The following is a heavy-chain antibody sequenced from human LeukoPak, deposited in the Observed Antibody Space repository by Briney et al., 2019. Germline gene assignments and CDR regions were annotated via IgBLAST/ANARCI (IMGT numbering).Heavy chain of an antibody. CDR1: GGTFSSYA. V-gene: IGHV1-69*04. Sequence: ASVKVSCKASGGTFSSYAISWVRQAPGQGLEWMGRIIPILGIANYAQKFQGRVTITADKSTSTAYMELSSLRSEDTAVYYCARDNDNFAGETGLDYWGQGTLVTVSS. CDR3: ARDNDNFAGETGLDY. J-gene: IGHJ4*02. CDR2: IIPILGIA. D-gene: IGHD3-16*01.